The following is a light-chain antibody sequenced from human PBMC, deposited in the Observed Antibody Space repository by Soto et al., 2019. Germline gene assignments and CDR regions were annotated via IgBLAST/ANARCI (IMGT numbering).Light chain of an antibody. Sequence: EVVLTQSPGTLSLSPGERATLSCRASQTVGSDYLAWYQHIPGQAPRLLIYGSSARATGVPGRFIGSGSGTDVTLDISRLEPEDFAVYYCQQYHGAPYTFGQGTKLEIK. J-gene: IGKJ2*01. V-gene: IGKV3-20*01. CDR1: QTVGSDY. CDR3: QQYHGAPYT. CDR2: GSS.